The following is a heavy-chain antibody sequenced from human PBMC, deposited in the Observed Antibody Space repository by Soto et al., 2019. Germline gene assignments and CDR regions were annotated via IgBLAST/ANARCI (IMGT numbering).Heavy chain of an antibody. CDR3: ARGGNTAMVSPYYYYGMDV. D-gene: IGHD5-18*01. CDR2: ISYDGSNK. Sequence: QVQLVESGGGVVQPGRSLRLSCAASGFTFSSYAMHWVRQAPGKGLEWVAVISYDGSNKYYADSVKGRFTISRDNSKNXLXXQMNSLRAEDTAVYYCARGGNTAMVSPYYYYGMDVWGQGTTVTVSS. J-gene: IGHJ6*02. V-gene: IGHV3-30-3*01. CDR1: GFTFSSYA.